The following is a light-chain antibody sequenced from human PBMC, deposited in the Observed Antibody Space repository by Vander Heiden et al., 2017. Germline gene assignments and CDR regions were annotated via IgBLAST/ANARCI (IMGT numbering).Light chain of an antibody. J-gene: IGKJ3*01. CDR2: AAS. CDR3: QQSKSTPPLT. Sequence: QMTPSPSSLSASVGDRVTIFRWARQSISSYLNWYLLKLGSAAKPLIYAASSLQRGVLSRMSGSGAGTDVTLTISGLQPEDFATYYHQQSKSTPPLTFGPRTKVDIK. V-gene: IGKV1-39*01. CDR1: QSISSY.